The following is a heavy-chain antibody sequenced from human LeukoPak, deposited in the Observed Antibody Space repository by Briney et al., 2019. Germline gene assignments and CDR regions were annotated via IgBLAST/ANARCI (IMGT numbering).Heavy chain of an antibody. CDR1: GLTVSSNY. J-gene: IGHJ6*02. Sequence: PGGSLRLSCAASGLTVSSNYMNWVRQTPGKGLEWVSVIYSGGSTYYADSAKGRFTISRHNSKNTLYLQMNSLRAEDTAVYYCARDNGGSGSGMDVWGQGTTVTVSS. D-gene: IGHD3-10*01. V-gene: IGHV3-53*04. CDR2: IYSGGST. CDR3: ARDNGGSGSGMDV.